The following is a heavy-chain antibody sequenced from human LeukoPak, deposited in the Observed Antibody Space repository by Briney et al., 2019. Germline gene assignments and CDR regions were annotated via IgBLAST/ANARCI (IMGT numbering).Heavy chain of an antibody. Sequence: GGSLRLSCAASGFSFSSYAMSGVRQPPGKGLEGVSAISGSGGSTYYADSVKGGFTISRDNSKNTLYLQMNSLRAEDTAVYYCAKTSRDGYNKYCFDYWGQGTLVTVSS. D-gene: IGHD5-24*01. V-gene: IGHV3-23*01. J-gene: IGHJ4*02. CDR2: ISGSGGST. CDR3: AKTSRDGYNKYCFDY. CDR1: GFSFSSYA.